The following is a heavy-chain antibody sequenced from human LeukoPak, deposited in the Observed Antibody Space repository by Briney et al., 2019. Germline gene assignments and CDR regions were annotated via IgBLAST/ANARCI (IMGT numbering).Heavy chain of an antibody. V-gene: IGHV4-59*01. CDR1: GGSISSYY. J-gene: IGHJ4*02. D-gene: IGHD6-19*01. CDR3: AGSIAVAPHTIYY. Sequence: SETLSLTCTVSGGSISSYYWSWIRQPPGKGLEWIGYIYYSGSTNYNPSLKSRVTISVDTSKNQFSLKLSSVTAADTAVYYCAGSIAVAPHTIYYWGQGTLVTVSS. CDR2: IYYSGST.